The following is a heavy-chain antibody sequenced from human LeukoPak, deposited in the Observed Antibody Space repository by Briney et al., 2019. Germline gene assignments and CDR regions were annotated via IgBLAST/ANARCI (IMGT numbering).Heavy chain of an antibody. J-gene: IGHJ4*02. CDR2: IISIFGTA. Sequence: GASVKVSCKASGGTFSSYAISWVRQAPGQGLEWMGGIISIFGTANYAQKFQGRVTITADKSTSTAYMELSSLRSEDTAVYYCASPASALGDYDHFDYWGQGTLVTVSS. CDR1: GGTFSSYA. D-gene: IGHD3-16*01. CDR3: ASPASALGDYDHFDY. V-gene: IGHV1-69*06.